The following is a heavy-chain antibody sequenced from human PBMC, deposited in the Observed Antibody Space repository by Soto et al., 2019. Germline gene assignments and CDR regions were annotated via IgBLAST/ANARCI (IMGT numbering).Heavy chain of an antibody. D-gene: IGHD6-13*01. V-gene: IGHV4-59*08. Sequence: SETLSITCTVSGGSISSYYWSWIRQPPGKGLEWIGYIYYSGSTNYNPSLKSRVTISVDTSKNQFSLKLSSVTAADTAVYYCARLDASSSSWYLDYWGPGTLVTVS. CDR1: GGSISSYY. CDR3: ARLDASSSSWYLDY. CDR2: IYYSGST. J-gene: IGHJ4*02.